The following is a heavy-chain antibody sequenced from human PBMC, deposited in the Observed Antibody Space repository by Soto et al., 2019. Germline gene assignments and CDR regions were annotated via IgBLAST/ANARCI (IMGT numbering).Heavy chain of an antibody. Sequence: PSEPLSVTWAVSGGSIRSGDCYWSCIIQGPGKGLEWIGYIYYSGSTDYNASLKSRVTISIDTSKNQFSLKLSSVTAADTAVYYCARVPAAAPDEYYFDHWGQGTLVTVSS. CDR2: IYYSGST. CDR1: GGSIRSGDCY. D-gene: IGHD2-2*01. CDR3: ARVPAAAPDEYYFDH. J-gene: IGHJ4*02. V-gene: IGHV4-30-4*01.